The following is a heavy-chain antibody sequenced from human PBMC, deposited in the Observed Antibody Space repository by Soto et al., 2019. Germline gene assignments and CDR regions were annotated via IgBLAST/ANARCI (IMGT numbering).Heavy chain of an antibody. Sequence: TSETLSLTCAVSGYSISSGYYWGWIRQPPGKGLEWIGSIYHSGSTYYNPSLKSRVTISVDTSKNQFSLKLSSVTAADTAVYYCARGGGNSAYFSFDPWGQGTLVTVSS. CDR3: ARGGGNSAYFSFDP. CDR2: IYHSGST. CDR1: GYSISSGYY. D-gene: IGHD2-21*02. V-gene: IGHV4-38-2*01. J-gene: IGHJ5*02.